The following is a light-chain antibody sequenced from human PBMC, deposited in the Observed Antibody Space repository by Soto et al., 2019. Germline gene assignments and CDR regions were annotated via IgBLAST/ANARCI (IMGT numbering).Light chain of an antibody. J-gene: IGKJ5*01. CDR1: QSVSSY. Sequence: EIVLTQSPATLSLSPGERATLSCRASQSVSSYLAWYQQKPGQAPRLLIYDASNRATGIPARFSGSGSGTDFTLTISSLEPEDFAVYYCQHRSNWPPITFGQATRLEIK. CDR3: QHRSNWPPIT. CDR2: DAS. V-gene: IGKV3-11*01.